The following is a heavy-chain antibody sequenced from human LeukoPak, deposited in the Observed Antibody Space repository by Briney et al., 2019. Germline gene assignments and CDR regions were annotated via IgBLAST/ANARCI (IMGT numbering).Heavy chain of an antibody. CDR3: AKEKEPMVRGVMEF. J-gene: IGHJ4*02. CDR2: ISGSGGST. CDR1: GFTFSIYA. Sequence: GGSLRLSCAASGFTFSIYAMSWVRQAPGKGLEWVSAISGSGGSTYYAESVKGRFTISRDNSKNTLYLQMNSLRAEDTAVYYCAKEKEPMVRGVMEFWGQGTLVTVSS. V-gene: IGHV3-23*01. D-gene: IGHD3-10*01.